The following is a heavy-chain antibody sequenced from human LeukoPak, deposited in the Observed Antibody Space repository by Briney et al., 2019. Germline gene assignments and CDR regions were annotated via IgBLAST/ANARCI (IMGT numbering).Heavy chain of an antibody. CDR1: GFTFSSYW. CDR2: IKPDGSGK. D-gene: IGHD4/OR15-4a*01. J-gene: IGHJ3*01. CDR3: ARTMGSGNGFDF. V-gene: IGHV3-7*03. Sequence: GGSLRLSCAASGFTFSSYWMGWVRQAPGKGLEWVANIKPDGSGKFYVDSVKGRFTISRDNAKNSLHLQMNSLRAEDTALYYCARTMGSGNGFDFWGQGTMVIVSS.